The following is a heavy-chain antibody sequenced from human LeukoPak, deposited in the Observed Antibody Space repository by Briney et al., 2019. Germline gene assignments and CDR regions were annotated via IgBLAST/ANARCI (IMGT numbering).Heavy chain of an antibody. J-gene: IGHJ3*02. CDR2: INHSGST. CDR3: ARTPITYYYDSSGPGAFDI. D-gene: IGHD3-22*01. CDR1: DGSFSGYY. V-gene: IGHV4-34*01. Sequence: PSETLSLTCAVYDGSFSGYYWSWIRQPPGKGLEWIGEINHSGSTNYNPSLKSRVTISLDTSKSQFSLKVRYVTAADTAVHYCARTPITYYYDSSGPGAFDIWGQGTMVTVSS.